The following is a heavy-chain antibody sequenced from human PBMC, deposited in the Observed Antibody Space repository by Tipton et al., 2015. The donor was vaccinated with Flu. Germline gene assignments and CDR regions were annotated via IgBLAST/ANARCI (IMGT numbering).Heavy chain of an antibody. Sequence: SGFTFSSYGMHWVRQAPGKGLEWVAVIWYDGSNKYYADSVKGRFIISRDNSKNTLYLQMNSLRAEDTAVYYCARDPTGGWYFYYYGMDVWGQGTTVTVSS. V-gene: IGHV3-33*01. CDR1: GFTFSSYG. CDR2: IWYDGSNK. D-gene: IGHD6-19*01. J-gene: IGHJ6*02. CDR3: ARDPTGGWYFYYYGMDV.